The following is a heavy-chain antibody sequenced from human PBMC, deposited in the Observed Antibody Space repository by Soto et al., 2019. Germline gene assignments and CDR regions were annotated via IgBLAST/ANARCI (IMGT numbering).Heavy chain of an antibody. D-gene: IGHD1-26*01. J-gene: IGHJ4*02. Sequence: GGSLRLSCAASGFTFDDYAMHWVRQAPGKGLEWVSGISWNSGSIGYADSVKGRFTISRDNAKNSLYLQMNSLRAEDTALYYCAKDTYSGSYGHFDYWGQGTLVTV. CDR1: GFTFDDYA. CDR3: AKDTYSGSYGHFDY. V-gene: IGHV3-9*01. CDR2: ISWNSGSI.